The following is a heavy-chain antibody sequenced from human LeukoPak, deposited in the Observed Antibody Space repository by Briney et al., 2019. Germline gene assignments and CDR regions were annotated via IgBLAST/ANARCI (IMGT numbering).Heavy chain of an antibody. J-gene: IGHJ3*02. CDR2: IYYSGST. CDR3: AREEVPHGFDI. CDR1: GGSISTYY. V-gene: IGHV4-59*01. Sequence: SETLSLTCTVSGGSISTYYWSWIRQPPGKGLEYIGYIYYSGSTNYNPSLKSRVTMSLDTSKDQFSLKLSSVTAADTAVYYCAREEVPHGFDIWGQGTMVTVSS.